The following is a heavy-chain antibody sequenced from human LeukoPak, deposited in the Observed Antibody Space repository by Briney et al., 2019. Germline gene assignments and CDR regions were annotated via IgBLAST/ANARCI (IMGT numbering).Heavy chain of an antibody. CDR1: GFTFSSYW. V-gene: IGHV3-7*01. Sequence: PGGSLRLSCAASGFTFSSYWMSWVRQAPGKGLEGVANIKQDGSEKYYVDSVKGRFTISRDNAKNSLYLRMNSLRAEDTAVYYCARDHPLGGYDFDYWGQGTLVTVSS. D-gene: IGHD5-12*01. CDR3: ARDHPLGGYDFDY. J-gene: IGHJ4*02. CDR2: IKQDGSEK.